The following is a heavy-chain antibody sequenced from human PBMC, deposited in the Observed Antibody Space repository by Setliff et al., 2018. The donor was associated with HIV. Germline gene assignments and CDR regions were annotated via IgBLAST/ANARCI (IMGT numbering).Heavy chain of an antibody. V-gene: IGHV1-69*13. Sequence: RASVKVSCKASGGTFRSHEISWVRQAPGQGLEWMGGIVPILNTGNYAPKFQGRVTITAGESTTTAYMELSSLRSEDTAVYYCARIPNHSSGFDYWGQGTPVTV. CDR1: GGTFRSHE. CDR3: ARIPNHSSGFDY. J-gene: IGHJ4*02. CDR2: IVPILNTG. D-gene: IGHD3-22*01.